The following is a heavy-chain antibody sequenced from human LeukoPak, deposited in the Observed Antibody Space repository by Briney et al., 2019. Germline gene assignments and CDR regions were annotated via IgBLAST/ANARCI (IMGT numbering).Heavy chain of an antibody. J-gene: IGHJ4*02. D-gene: IGHD3-22*01. CDR2: IGSSGSTI. CDR1: GFTFSDYY. CDR3: ARVLVAMIVEYYFGY. Sequence: GGSLRLSCAASGFTFSDYYMSWIRQAPGKGLEWVSYIGSSGSTIYYADSVKGRFTISRDNAKNSLYLQMNSLRAEDTAVYYCARVLVAMIVEYYFGYWGQGTLVTVSS. V-gene: IGHV3-11*01.